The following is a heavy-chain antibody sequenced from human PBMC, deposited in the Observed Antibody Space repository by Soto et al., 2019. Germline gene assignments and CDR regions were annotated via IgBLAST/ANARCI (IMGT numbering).Heavy chain of an antibody. CDR1: GDSVSSNSAG. J-gene: IGHJ6*02. D-gene: IGHD3-10*01. Sequence: SQTLSLTCVISGDSVSSNSAGWNWIRQSPSRGLEWLGRTYYKSKWNNDYALSVKSRVTINPDTSKNQFSLHLYSVTPEDTAVYYCTGITWFRGMDVWGQGTPVTVSS. V-gene: IGHV6-1*01. CDR2: TYYKSKWNN. CDR3: TGITWFRGMDV.